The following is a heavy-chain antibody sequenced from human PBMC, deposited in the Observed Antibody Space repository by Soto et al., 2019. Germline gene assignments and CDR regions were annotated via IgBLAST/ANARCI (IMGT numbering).Heavy chain of an antibody. CDR2: ISSSSSTI. CDR1: GFTFSSYS. D-gene: IGHD3-3*01. V-gene: IGHV3-48*02. Sequence: GGSLRLSCAASGFTFSSYSMNWVRQAPGKGLEWVSYISSSSSTIYYADSVKGRFTISRDNAKNSLYLQMNSLGDEDTAVYYCARANVLRFLEWLSEFDYWGQGTLVTVSS. CDR3: ARANVLRFLEWLSEFDY. J-gene: IGHJ4*02.